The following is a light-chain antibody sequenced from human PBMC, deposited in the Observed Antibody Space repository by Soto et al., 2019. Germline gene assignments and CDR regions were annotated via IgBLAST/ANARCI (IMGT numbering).Light chain of an antibody. V-gene: IGLV1-40*01. CDR3: QSFDSSLSAVV. CDR2: ANS. CDR1: SSNIGAGYD. J-gene: IGLJ2*01. Sequence: QSAVTQPPSVSGAPGQRVTISCTGSSSNIGAGYDVNWYKQLPGTAPKLLIYANSARPSGVPDRFSGSKSDTSASLAITGLQAEDEADYYCQSFDSSLSAVVFGGGTKLTVL.